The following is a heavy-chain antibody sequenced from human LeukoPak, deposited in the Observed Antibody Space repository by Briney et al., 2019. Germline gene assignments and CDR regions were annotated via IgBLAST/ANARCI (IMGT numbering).Heavy chain of an antibody. CDR2: IYTTGST. CDR3: ARAEWAFDY. V-gene: IGHV4-61*02. Sequence: SQTLSLTCTVSRGSISSGSYYWTWIRQPAGKGLEWIGRIYTTGSTNYNPSLKSRVTVSVDTSKNQFSLQLTSVTAADTAVYYCARAEWAFDYWGQGTPVTVSS. J-gene: IGHJ4*02. D-gene: IGHD2-8*01. CDR1: RGSISSGSYY.